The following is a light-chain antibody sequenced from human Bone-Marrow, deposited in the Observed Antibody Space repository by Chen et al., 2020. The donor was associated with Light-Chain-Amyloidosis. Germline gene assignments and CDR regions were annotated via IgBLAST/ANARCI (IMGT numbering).Light chain of an antibody. CDR3: GSADSSGSYEGR. J-gene: IGLJ2*01. V-gene: IGLV3-25*03. CDR2: RDT. Sequence: SYELTQPPSVSVSPGQTARITCSGDDLPTKYAYWYQQKPGQAPVLVIHRDTERPSGISARFSGSSAGTTATLTMSGVQADDEGDYHCGSADSSGSYEGRFGGGTKLTFL. CDR1: DLPTKY.